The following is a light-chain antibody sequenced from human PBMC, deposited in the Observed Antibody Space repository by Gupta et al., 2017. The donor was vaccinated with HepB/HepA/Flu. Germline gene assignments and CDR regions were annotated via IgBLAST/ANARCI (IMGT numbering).Light chain of an antibody. J-gene: IGKJ1*01. Sequence: EIVLTQSPATLSLSPGERATLSCTASQSVSSYLAGDQQKPGQAPRFRIYEASNRATGITDRLSGSGSGTDFTRTISSLEPEDFAVYDGQQPWTFGQGTKVEIK. CDR3: QQPWT. V-gene: IGKV3-11*01. CDR2: EAS. CDR1: QSVSSY.